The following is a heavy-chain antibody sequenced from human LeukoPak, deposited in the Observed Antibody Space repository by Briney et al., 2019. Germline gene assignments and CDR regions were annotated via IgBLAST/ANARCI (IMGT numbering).Heavy chain of an antibody. D-gene: IGHD2-15*01. V-gene: IGHV3-23*01. J-gene: IGHJ4*02. CDR3: ARCSGGSCYGLAFDY. Sequence: GSLRLSCAASGFAFSSYAMSWVRQASGKGLEWVSAISGSGGSTYYADSVKGRFTISRDNSKNTLYLQMNSLRAEDTAVYYCARCSGGSCYGLAFDYWGQGTLVTVSS. CDR1: GFAFSSYA. CDR2: ISGSGGST.